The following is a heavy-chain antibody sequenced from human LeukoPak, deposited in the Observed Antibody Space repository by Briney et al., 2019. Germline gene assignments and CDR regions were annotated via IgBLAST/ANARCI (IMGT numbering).Heavy chain of an antibody. V-gene: IGHV4-30-4*01. D-gene: IGHD4-23*01. CDR2: IYYSVSA. Sequence: SQTLSLTCTVSGASINSGGYYWSCIRQPPGQSLGWIGYIYYSVSAYSNPSLKSRVSMSVDTSKSQSSLTLSSVTAADTAVYYCARRDYDGGQFDYWGQGTLVTVSS. J-gene: IGHJ4*02. CDR3: ARRDYDGGQFDY. CDR1: GASINSGGYY.